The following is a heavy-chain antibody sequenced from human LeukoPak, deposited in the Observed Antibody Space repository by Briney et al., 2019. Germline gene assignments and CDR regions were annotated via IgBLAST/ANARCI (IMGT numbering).Heavy chain of an antibody. Sequence: SETLSLTCTVSGGSISGSSFYWGWIRQPPGKGLEWISSMYESGSTFYSPSLKSRVTISIDTSKNQFSLKLNSVTAADTAVYFCARHYGLNYYDSSAYEYWGQGTLVTVSS. CDR2: MYESGST. J-gene: IGHJ4*02. CDR1: GGSISGSSFY. V-gene: IGHV4-39*01. D-gene: IGHD3-22*01. CDR3: ARHYGLNYYDSSAYEY.